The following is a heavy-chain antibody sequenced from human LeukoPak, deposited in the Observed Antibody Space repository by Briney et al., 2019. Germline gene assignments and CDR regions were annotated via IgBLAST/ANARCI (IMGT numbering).Heavy chain of an antibody. CDR2: ISYDGSNK. J-gene: IGHJ5*02. V-gene: IGHV3-30*03. Sequence: PGRSLRLSCAASGFTFSNYGMHWVRQAPGKGLEWVAVISYDGSNKYYADSVKGRFTISRDNSKNTLYLQMNSLRAEDTAVYYCARGVYCSGGSCYGGWFDPWGQGTLVTVSS. CDR1: GFTFSNYG. CDR3: ARGVYCSGGSCYGGWFDP. D-gene: IGHD2-15*01.